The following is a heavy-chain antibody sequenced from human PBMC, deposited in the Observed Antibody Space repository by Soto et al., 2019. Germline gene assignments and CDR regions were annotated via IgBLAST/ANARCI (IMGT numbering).Heavy chain of an antibody. CDR3: ARLIGSAGYFDL. J-gene: IGHJ2*01. CDR1: GDSISSSNW. V-gene: IGHV4-4*02. Sequence: QVQLQESGPGLVKPSGTLSLTCAVSGDSISSSNWWSWVRQPPGKGLEWIGEVYHTGSTNYNPSLKSRVTISMDKSKNHFSLQLSSVTAADTAVYYCARLIGSAGYFDLWGRGTLVTVSS. CDR2: VYHTGST. D-gene: IGHD6-13*01.